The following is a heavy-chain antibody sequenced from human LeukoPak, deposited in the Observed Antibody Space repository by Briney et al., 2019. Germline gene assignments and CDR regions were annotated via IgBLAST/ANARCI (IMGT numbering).Heavy chain of an antibody. Sequence: ASVKVSCKASGYTFTGYYMHWVRQAPGQGLEWMGRINPNSGGTNYAQKFQGWVTMTRDTSISTAYMELSRLRSDDTAVYYCARDGKYYYDSSGYPLDYWGQGTLVTVSS. J-gene: IGHJ4*02. D-gene: IGHD3-22*01. V-gene: IGHV1-2*04. CDR2: INPNSGGT. CDR1: GYTFTGYY. CDR3: ARDGKYYYDSSGYPLDY.